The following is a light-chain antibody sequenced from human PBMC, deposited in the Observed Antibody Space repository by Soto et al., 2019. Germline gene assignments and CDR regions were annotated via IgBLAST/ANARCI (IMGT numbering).Light chain of an antibody. Sequence: DIQMTQSPSTLSASVGDRVTITCRASQGISSWLAWYQQKPGKAPKLLIYDASSLESGVPSRFSGSGSGTEFTLTISSLQPDDFATYYCQHYTLYSASFGPGTKVDIK. CDR1: QGISSW. V-gene: IGKV1-5*01. CDR3: QHYTLYSAS. CDR2: DAS. J-gene: IGKJ3*01.